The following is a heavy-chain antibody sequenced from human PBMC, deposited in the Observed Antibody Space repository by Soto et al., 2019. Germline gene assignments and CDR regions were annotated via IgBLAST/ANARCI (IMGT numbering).Heavy chain of an antibody. CDR2: IYYSGST. D-gene: IGHD4-17*01. CDR1: GGSFSGYY. Sequence: SETLSLTCAVYGGSFSGYYWSWIRQPPGKGLEWIGDIYYSGSTNYNPSLKSRVTISVDTSKNQFSLKLSSVTAADTAVYYCARLDDYGDYLQRFDPWGQGTLVTVSS. J-gene: IGHJ5*02. CDR3: ARLDDYGDYLQRFDP. V-gene: IGHV4-59*08.